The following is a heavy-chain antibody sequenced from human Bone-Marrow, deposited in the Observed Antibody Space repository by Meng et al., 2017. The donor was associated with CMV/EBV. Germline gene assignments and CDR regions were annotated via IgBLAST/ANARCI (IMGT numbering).Heavy chain of an antibody. V-gene: IGHV3-30*18. CDR3: AKDACGGDCGNPPASFDS. D-gene: IGHD2-21*02. CDR1: TTHA. CDR2: ISFNGKTI. Sequence: TTHAMHWVRQAPGKGLGWVAVISFNGKTIYYGDSVKGRFTISRDTSKNTVYLQVNSLRLEDTSVYYCAKDACGGDCGNPPASFDSWGQGTMVTVSS. J-gene: IGHJ3*02.